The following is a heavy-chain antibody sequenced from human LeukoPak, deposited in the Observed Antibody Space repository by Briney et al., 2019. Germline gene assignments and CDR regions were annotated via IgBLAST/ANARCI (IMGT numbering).Heavy chain of an antibody. D-gene: IGHD1-26*01. CDR1: GGSISSYY. Sequence: SETLSLTCTVSGGSISSYYWSWIRQPPGKGLEWIGYIYYSGSTSYNPSLKSRVTISVDTSKNQFSLKLRSVTGADTAVYYCARYSGSYPHDAFEIWGQGTMVTVSS. CDR2: IYYSGST. V-gene: IGHV4-59*01. J-gene: IGHJ3*02. CDR3: ARYSGSYPHDAFEI.